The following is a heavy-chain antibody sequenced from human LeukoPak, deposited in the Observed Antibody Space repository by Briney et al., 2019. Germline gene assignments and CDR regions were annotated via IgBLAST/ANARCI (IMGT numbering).Heavy chain of an antibody. D-gene: IGHD6-6*01. V-gene: IGHV4-4*02. CDR1: GGSISSSNW. CDR3: ARVTEQLADWGDYFDY. CDR2: IYHSGST. J-gene: IGHJ4*02. Sequence: SGTLSLTCAVSGGSISSSNWWSWVRQPPGKGLEWIGEIYHSGSTNYNPSLKSRVTISVDKSKNQFSLKLSSVTAADTAVYYCARVTEQLADWGDYFDYWGQGTLVTVSS.